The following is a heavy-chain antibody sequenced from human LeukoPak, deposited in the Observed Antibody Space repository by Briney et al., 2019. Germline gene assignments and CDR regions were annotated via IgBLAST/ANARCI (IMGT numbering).Heavy chain of an antibody. CDR1: GFTVSSNY. Sequence: GGSLRLSCAASGFTVSSNYMSWVRQAPGKGLEWVSVIYSGGSTYYADSVKGRFTISRDNSKNTLYLQMNSLRAEDTAVYYCARDYDFWSGYYTDAFDIWGQGTMVTVSS. CDR3: ARDYDFWSGYYTDAFDI. V-gene: IGHV3-53*01. J-gene: IGHJ3*02. D-gene: IGHD3-3*01. CDR2: IYSGGST.